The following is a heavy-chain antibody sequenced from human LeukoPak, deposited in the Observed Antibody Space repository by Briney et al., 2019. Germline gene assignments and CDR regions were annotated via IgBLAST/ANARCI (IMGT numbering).Heavy chain of an antibody. Sequence: PPETLSLTCAVYGGSFSGYYWSWIRQPPGKGLEWIGEINHSGSTNYNPSLKSRVTISVDTSKNQFSLKLSSVTAADTAVYYCARVRRYYYDSSGYLDYWGQGTLVTVSS. CDR2: INHSGST. J-gene: IGHJ4*02. CDR1: GGSFSGYY. V-gene: IGHV4-34*01. CDR3: ARVRRYYYDSSGYLDY. D-gene: IGHD3-22*01.